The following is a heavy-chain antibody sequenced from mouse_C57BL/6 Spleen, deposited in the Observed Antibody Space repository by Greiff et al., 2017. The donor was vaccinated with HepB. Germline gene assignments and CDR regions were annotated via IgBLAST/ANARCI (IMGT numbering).Heavy chain of an antibody. D-gene: IGHD2-3*01. CDR2: IYPGSGST. Sequence: QVQLKEPGAELVKPGASVKMSCKASGYTFTSYWITWVKQRPGQGLEWIGDIYPGSGSTNYNEKFKSKATLTVDTSSSTAYMQLSSLTSEDSAVYYCARGDGYSWFAYWGQGTLVTVSA. CDR3: ARGDGYSWFAY. J-gene: IGHJ3*01. CDR1: GYTFTSYW. V-gene: IGHV1-55*01.